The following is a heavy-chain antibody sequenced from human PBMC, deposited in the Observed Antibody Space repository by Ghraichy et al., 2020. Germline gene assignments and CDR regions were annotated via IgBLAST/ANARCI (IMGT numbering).Heavy chain of an antibody. D-gene: IGHD5-12*01. V-gene: IGHV3-23*01. J-gene: IGHJ6*02. CDR3: AKALWILATPWYYYGMDV. Sequence: GGSLRLSCAASGFTFSSYAMSWVRQAPGKGLEWVSAISGSGGSTYYADSVKGRFTISRDNSKNTLYLQMNSLRAEDTAVYYCAKALWILATPWYYYGMDVWGQGTTVTVSS. CDR1: GFTFSSYA. CDR2: ISGSGGST.